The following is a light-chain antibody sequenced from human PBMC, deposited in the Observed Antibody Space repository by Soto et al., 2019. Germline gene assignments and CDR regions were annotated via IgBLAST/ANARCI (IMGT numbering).Light chain of an antibody. V-gene: IGLV2-23*02. J-gene: IGLJ1*01. Sequence: QSVLTQPASVSGSPGQSITISCTGSSSDVGRYDLVSWYQQHPGKVPKLIIHEVTKRSSGLSNRFSGSKSGNTASLTISGLQAEDEADYYCCSYAGSSTYVFGTGTKSPS. CDR2: EVT. CDR3: CSYAGSSTYV. CDR1: SSDVGRYDL.